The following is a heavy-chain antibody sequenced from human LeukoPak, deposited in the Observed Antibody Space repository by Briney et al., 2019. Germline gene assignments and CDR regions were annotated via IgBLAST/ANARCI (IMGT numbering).Heavy chain of an antibody. Sequence: GGSLRLSWAASGFTFSSYGMHWVRQAPGKGLEWVAVIWYDGSNKYYADSVKGRFTISRDNSKNTLYLQMNSLRAEDTAVYYCAKPDRIMITFGGVNFDYWGQGTLVTVSS. CDR2: IWYDGSNK. CDR1: GFTFSSYG. V-gene: IGHV3-33*06. CDR3: AKPDRIMITFGGVNFDY. J-gene: IGHJ4*02. D-gene: IGHD3-16*01.